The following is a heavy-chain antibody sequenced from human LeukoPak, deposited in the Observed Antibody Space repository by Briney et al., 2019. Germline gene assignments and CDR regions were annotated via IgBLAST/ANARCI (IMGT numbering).Heavy chain of an antibody. CDR3: ASRDTATGLD. Sequence: SETLSLTCTVSGGSISNRSYYWVWIRQPPGKGLECIGKISDSGNTYYSPSLRSRVTISIDTSKNQSSMKLSSVTATDTAVYYCASRDTATGLDWGQGTLVTVSS. CDR1: GGSISNRSYY. V-gene: IGHV4-39*01. CDR2: ISDSGNT. D-gene: IGHD5-18*01. J-gene: IGHJ4*02.